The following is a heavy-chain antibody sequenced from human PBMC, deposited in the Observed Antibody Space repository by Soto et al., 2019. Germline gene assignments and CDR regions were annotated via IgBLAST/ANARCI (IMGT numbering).Heavy chain of an antibody. CDR1: GGSISSSNYH. J-gene: IGHJ6*02. CDR3: ARHLYYDISPGYLRPYHYYGMDV. V-gene: IGHV4-39*01. D-gene: IGHD3-9*01. Sequence: PSETLSLTCTVSGGSISSSNYHWGWIRQPPGKGPEWIGSMYYSGSAYCNPSLKSRVTISVDTSKNQFSLKLTSVTAADTAVYYCARHLYYDISPGYLRPYHYYGMDVWGQGTTVTVSS. CDR2: MYYSGSA.